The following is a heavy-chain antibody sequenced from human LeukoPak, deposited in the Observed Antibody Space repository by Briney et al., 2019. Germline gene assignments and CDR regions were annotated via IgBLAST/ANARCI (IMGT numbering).Heavy chain of an antibody. J-gene: IGHJ3*02. Sequence: TSETLSLTCAVYGGSFSGYYWSWIRQPPGKGLEWIGEINHSGSTNYNPSLKSRVTIFVDTSKSQFSLKLSSVTAADTAVYYCARQRLRYFDWLFDAFDIWGQGTMVTVSS. CDR2: INHSGST. V-gene: IGHV4-34*01. CDR3: ARQRLRYFDWLFDAFDI. D-gene: IGHD3-9*01. CDR1: GGSFSGYY.